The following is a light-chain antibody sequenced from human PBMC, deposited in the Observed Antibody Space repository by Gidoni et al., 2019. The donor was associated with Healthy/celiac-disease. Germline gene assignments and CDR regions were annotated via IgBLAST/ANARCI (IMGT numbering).Light chain of an antibody. V-gene: IGKV1-9*01. CDR3: QQLNSYPRT. Sequence: DIQLTQSPSFLSASVGDRGTITCRASQGISSYLAWSQQKPGKAPKLLIYAASTLQSGVPSRFSGSGSGTEFTLTISSLQPEDFATYYCQQLNSYPRTFGPGTKVDIK. CDR1: QGISSY. CDR2: AAS. J-gene: IGKJ3*01.